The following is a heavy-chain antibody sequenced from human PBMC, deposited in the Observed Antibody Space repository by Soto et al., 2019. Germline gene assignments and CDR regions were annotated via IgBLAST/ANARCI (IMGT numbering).Heavy chain of an antibody. Sequence: QVQLVESGGGVVQPGRSLRLSCAASGFTFSSYGMHWVRQAPGKGLEWVAVISYDGSNKYYADSVKGRFTISRDNSKNTLYLQMNGLRVEGKAVYYCAKVGASVGIDYWGQGTLVTASS. V-gene: IGHV3-30*18. J-gene: IGHJ4*02. CDR1: GFTFSSYG. CDR2: ISYDGSNK. CDR3: AKVGASVGIDY. D-gene: IGHD3-16*01.